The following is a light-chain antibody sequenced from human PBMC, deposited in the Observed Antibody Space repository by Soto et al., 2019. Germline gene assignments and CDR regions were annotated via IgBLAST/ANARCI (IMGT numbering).Light chain of an antibody. CDR2: DAS. J-gene: IGKJ4*01. CDR3: QQRSDWPLT. CDR1: QSVSSY. V-gene: IGKV3-11*01. Sequence: EIVLAQSSVTLSFSPVERATLSCRASQSVSSYLAWYQQKPGQAPRLLIYDASNRATGIPARFSGSGSGTDFTLTISSLEPEDFVVYYCQQRSDWPLTFGGGTKVDIK.